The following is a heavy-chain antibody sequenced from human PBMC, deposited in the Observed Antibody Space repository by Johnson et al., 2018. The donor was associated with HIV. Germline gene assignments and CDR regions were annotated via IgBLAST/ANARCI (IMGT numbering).Heavy chain of an antibody. J-gene: IGHJ3*02. CDR3: AKAKTVARIAIFFDI. V-gene: IGHV3-30*04. Sequence: QVQLVESGGGVVQPGRSLRLSCAASGFTFSSYAMHWVRQAPGKGLEWVAVISYDGSNKYYADSVKGRFTISRDNSKSTLYLQMNSLRAEDTAVYYCAKAKTVARIAIFFDIWGQGTMVTVSS. CDR1: GFTFSSYA. CDR2: ISYDGSNK. D-gene: IGHD3-3*01.